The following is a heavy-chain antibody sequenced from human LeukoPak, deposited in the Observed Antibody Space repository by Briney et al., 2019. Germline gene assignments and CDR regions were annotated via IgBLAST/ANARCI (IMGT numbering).Heavy chain of an antibody. J-gene: IGHJ4*02. CDR1: GFTFSSYS. CDR2: ISSNSSYI. V-gene: IGHV3-21*01. Sequence: GGSLRLSCAASGFTFSSYSMNWVRQAPGKGLEWVSSISSNSSYIYYADSVKGRFTISRDNAKNSLYLQMNSLRAEDTAVYYCARDPPPGRALWGRGTLVTVSS. CDR3: ARDPPPGRAL.